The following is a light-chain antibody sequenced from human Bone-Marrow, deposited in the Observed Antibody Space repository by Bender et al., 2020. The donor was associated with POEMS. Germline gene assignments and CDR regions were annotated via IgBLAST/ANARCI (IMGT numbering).Light chain of an antibody. CDR2: DVS. CDR3: SSYTSSGTLYV. CDR1: ASDVGGYEF. J-gene: IGLJ1*01. Sequence: QSALTQPASVSGSPGQSITISCTGSASDVGGYEFVSWYQQHPGEAPKLIIFDVSNRPSGVSSRFSGSKSGNTASLAISGLQADDEADYYCSSYTSSGTLYVFGAGTKVTVL. V-gene: IGLV2-14*03.